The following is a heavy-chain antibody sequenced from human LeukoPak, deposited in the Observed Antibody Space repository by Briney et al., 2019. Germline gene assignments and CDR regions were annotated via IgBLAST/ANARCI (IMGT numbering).Heavy chain of an antibody. D-gene: IGHD3-3*01. CDR1: GFTFSGSA. CDR3: TSSPQDYDFWSGDLYSPINDY. Sequence: VQPGGSLKHSCAASGFTFSGSAMHWVRQASGKGLEWVGRIKSKANSYATAYAASVKGRFTISRDDSKNTAYLQMNSLKTEDTAVYYCTSSPQDYDFWSGDLYSPINDYWGQGTLVTVSS. V-gene: IGHV3-73*01. J-gene: IGHJ4*02. CDR2: IKSKANSYAT.